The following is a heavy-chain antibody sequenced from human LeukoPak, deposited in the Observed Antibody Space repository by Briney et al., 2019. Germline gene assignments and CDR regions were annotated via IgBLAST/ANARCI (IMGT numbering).Heavy chain of an antibody. CDR1: GYSFTVCY. CDR2: INPNSGGT. D-gene: IGHD6-6*01. J-gene: IGHJ3*02. Sequence: AASVKVSCTASGYSFTVCYMHWVRQAPGQGLEWMGWINPNSGGTNYAQNFQGRVTMTRDTSISTAYMELSRLRSDDTALYYCARVWQYSRSSGAFDIWGQGTMVTVSS. V-gene: IGHV1-2*02. CDR3: ARVWQYSRSSGAFDI.